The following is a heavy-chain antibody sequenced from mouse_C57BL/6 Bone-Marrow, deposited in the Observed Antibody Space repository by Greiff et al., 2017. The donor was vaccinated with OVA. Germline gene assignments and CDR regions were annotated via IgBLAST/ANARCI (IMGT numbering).Heavy chain of an antibody. D-gene: IGHD1-1*01. V-gene: IGHV14-4*01. CDR1: GFNIKDDY. CDR3: TTGSSGYFDV. J-gene: IGHJ1*03. CDR2: IDPENGDT. Sequence: VQLKESGAELVRPGASVKLSCTASGFNIKDDYMHWVKQRPEQGLEWIGWIDPENGDTEYASKFQGKATITADTSSNTAYLQLSSLTSEDTAVYYCTTGSSGYFDVWGTGTTVTVSS.